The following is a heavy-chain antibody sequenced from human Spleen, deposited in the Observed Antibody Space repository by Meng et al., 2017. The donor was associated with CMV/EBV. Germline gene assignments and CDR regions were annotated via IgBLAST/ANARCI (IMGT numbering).Heavy chain of an antibody. CDR3: ARDVAAAGNRFDT. Sequence: SETLSLTCTVSGGSINNYYWTWIRQPPGKGLEWIGYMHYTGGTHYNPSLKSRVTISANTSKNQFSLKLTSVSAADTAVYYCARDVAAAGNRFDTWGQGALVTVSS. CDR1: GGSINNYY. V-gene: IGHV4-59*01. D-gene: IGHD6-13*01. J-gene: IGHJ5*02. CDR2: MHYTGGT.